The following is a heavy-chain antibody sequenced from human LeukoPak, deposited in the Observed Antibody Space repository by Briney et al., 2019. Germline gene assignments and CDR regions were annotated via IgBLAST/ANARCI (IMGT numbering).Heavy chain of an antibody. J-gene: IGHJ4*02. V-gene: IGHV3-23*01. Sequence: GGSLRLSCAASGFTFSSYAMSWVRQAPGKGLEWVSSISNSGGRTFYTDSVKGRFTISRDNSKNTLYLQMNSLRAEDTAVYYCAKDLNYGFDYWGQGTLVTVSS. CDR3: AKDLNYGFDY. CDR1: GFTFSSYA. D-gene: IGHD4-11*01. CDR2: ISNSGGRT.